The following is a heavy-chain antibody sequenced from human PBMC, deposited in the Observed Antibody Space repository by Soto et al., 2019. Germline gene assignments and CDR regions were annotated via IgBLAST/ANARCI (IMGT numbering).Heavy chain of an antibody. D-gene: IGHD3-22*01. CDR2: ISGSSGTK. Sequence: GGSLRLSCAASGFTFSDYSMSWVRQAPGKGLEWVSYISGSSGTKYYADSVKGRFTISRDNAKNSLYLQMNSLRAEDTAGYHCARDHLRSGYGDCYAFWGQGSLVSVSS. CDR1: GFTFSDYS. CDR3: ARDHLRSGYGDCYAF. V-gene: IGHV3-48*01. J-gene: IGHJ4*02.